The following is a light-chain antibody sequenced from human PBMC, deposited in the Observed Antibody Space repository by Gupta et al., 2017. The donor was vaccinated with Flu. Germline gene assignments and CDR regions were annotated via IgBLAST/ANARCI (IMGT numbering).Light chain of an antibody. Sequence: GDRVTITCRTSQSISRYLNWYQQKPGKAPKLLIYAASSLQSGVPSRFSGSGSGTDFTLTISSLQPEDSATYYCQQSYTTPFAFGPGTTVDLK. J-gene: IGKJ3*01. V-gene: IGKV1-39*01. CDR2: AAS. CDR1: QSISRY. CDR3: QQSYTTPFA.